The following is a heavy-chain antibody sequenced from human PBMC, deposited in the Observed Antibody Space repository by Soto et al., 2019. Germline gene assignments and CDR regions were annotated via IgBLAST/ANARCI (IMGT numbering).Heavy chain of an antibody. CDR2: INHSGST. Sequence: SETLSLTCAVYGGSFSGYYWSWIRQPPGKGLEWIGEINHSGSTNYNPSLKSRVTISVDTSKNQFSLKLSSVTAADTAVYYCARWRPASVTTPYYFDYWGQGTLVTVSS. D-gene: IGHD4-17*01. J-gene: IGHJ4*02. CDR3: ARWRPASVTTPYYFDY. V-gene: IGHV4-34*01. CDR1: GGSFSGYY.